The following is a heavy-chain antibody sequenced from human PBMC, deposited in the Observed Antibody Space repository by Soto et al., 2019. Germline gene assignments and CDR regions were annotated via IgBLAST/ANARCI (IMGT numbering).Heavy chain of an antibody. CDR1: GFTFSTHT. D-gene: IGHD3-10*01. V-gene: IGHV3-48*02. CDR3: ATGSGNGSGY. J-gene: IGHJ4*02. CDR2: ISSGSRTI. Sequence: EVQLVESGGSLVQPGGSLRLSCAASGFTFSTHTMNWVRQAPGKGLEWLSYISSGSRTIYYADSVMGRFTISRDNAQNSLYLQMHSLRDEDTAVYYRATGSGNGSGYWGQGTLVTVSS.